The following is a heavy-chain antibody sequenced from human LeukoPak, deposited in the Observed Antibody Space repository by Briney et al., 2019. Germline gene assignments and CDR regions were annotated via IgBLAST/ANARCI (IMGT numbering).Heavy chain of an antibody. CDR2: IYPGDSDT. J-gene: IGHJ5*02. CDR3: ARILYSSLGFDP. Sequence: GASLQISCEGSGSIFTSYWIGWVRQLPGKGLEWMGIIYPGDSDTKDSPSFQGQVTISADKSISTAYLQCSSLKASDTAMYYCARILYSSLGFDPWGQGTLVTVSS. D-gene: IGHD2-8*01. CDR1: GSIFTSYW. V-gene: IGHV5-51*01.